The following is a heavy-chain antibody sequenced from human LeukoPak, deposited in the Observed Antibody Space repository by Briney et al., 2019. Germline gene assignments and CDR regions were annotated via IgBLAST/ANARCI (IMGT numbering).Heavy chain of an antibody. Sequence: GGSLRLSCAASGFTFSSYEMNWVRQAPGKGLEWVSYISSSGSTIYYADSVKGRFTISRDNAKNSLYLQMNSLRAEDTAVYYCARLRITMIVVVSRGDAFDIWGQGTMVTVSS. V-gene: IGHV3-48*03. D-gene: IGHD3-22*01. CDR1: GFTFSSYE. CDR2: ISSSGSTI. J-gene: IGHJ3*02. CDR3: ARLRITMIVVVSRGDAFDI.